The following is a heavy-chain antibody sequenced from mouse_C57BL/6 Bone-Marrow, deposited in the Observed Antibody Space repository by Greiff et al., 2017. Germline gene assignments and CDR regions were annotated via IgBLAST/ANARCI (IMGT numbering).Heavy chain of an antibody. CDR3: ARGWLLPRYWYFDV. V-gene: IGHV7-1*01. D-gene: IGHD2-3*01. J-gene: IGHJ1*03. Sequence: EVKLMESGGGLVQSGRSLRLSCATSGFTFSDFYMEWVRQAPGKGLEWIAASRNKANDYTTEYSAPVKGRFIVSRDTSQSILYLQMNALRAEDTAIYYCARGWLLPRYWYFDVWGTGTTVTVSS. CDR2: SRNKANDYTT. CDR1: GFTFSDFY.